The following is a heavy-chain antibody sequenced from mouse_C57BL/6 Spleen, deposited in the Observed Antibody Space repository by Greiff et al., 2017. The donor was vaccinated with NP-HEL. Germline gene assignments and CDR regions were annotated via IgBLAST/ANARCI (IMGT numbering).Heavy chain of an antibody. V-gene: IGHV5-4*01. CDR3: ARDLTTVVARDAMDY. CDR2: ISAGGSYT. D-gene: IGHD1-1*01. J-gene: IGHJ4*01. Sequence: EVKLMESGGGFVKPGGSLKLSCAASGFTFSSYAMSWVRQTPEKRLEWVATISAGGSYTYYPDNVKGRFTISRDNAKNNLYLQMSHLKSEDTAMYYCARDLTTVVARDAMDYWGQGTSVTVSS. CDR1: GFTFSSYA.